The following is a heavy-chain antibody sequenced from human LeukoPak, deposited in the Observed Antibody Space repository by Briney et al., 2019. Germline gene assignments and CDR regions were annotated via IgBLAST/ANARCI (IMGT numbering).Heavy chain of an antibody. Sequence: GGSLRLSCAASGFTFISYAMSWVRQAPGKGLEWMSVITGTGGSTYYADSVKGRFTISRDNSKNTLYLQMNSLRAEDTAVYYCARAYSSSIDYWGQGTLVTVSS. D-gene: IGHD6-13*01. CDR2: ITGTGGST. CDR3: ARAYSSSIDY. CDR1: GFTFISYA. V-gene: IGHV3-23*01. J-gene: IGHJ4*02.